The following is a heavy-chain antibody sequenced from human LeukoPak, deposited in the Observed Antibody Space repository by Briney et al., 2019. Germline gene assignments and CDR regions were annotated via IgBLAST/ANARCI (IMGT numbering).Heavy chain of an antibody. V-gene: IGHV3-48*04. CDR2: ISSSGSTI. CDR3: ASYSYGYRSLDY. J-gene: IGHJ4*02. CDR1: GFTFSSHG. Sequence: PGGSLRLSCAASGFTFSSHGMHWVRQAPGKGLEWVSYISSSGSTIYYADSVKGRFTISRDNAKNSLYLQMNSLRAEDTAVYYCASYSYGYRSLDYWGQGTLVTVSS. D-gene: IGHD5-18*01.